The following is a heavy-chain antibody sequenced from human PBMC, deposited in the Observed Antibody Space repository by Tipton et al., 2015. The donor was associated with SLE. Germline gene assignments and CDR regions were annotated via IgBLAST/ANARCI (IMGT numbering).Heavy chain of an antibody. CDR3: ARGTSICGVVRHFDY. J-gene: IGHJ4*02. Sequence: TLSLTCTVSGGSISAYYWNWIRQAPGKGLEWVGRMHYSGITIYNPSLKSRVTISLDASKNQLSLKVTSVTAADTAVYYCARGTSICGVVRHFDYWGQGTLVTVSS. V-gene: IGHV4-59*12. CDR1: GGSISAYY. D-gene: IGHD3-3*01. CDR2: MHYSGIT.